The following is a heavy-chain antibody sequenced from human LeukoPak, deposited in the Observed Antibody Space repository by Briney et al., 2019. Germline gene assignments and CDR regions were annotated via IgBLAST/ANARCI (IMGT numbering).Heavy chain of an antibody. CDR3: ASHGGYSYGYKH. Sequence: PGGSLRLSCAASGFTVSSNYMSWVRQAPGKGLEWVSVIYSGGSTYYADSAKGRFTISRDNSKNTLYLQMNSLRAGDTAVYYCASHGGYSYGYKHWGQGTLVTVSS. V-gene: IGHV3-66*02. D-gene: IGHD5-18*01. CDR2: IYSGGST. CDR1: GFTVSSNY. J-gene: IGHJ4*02.